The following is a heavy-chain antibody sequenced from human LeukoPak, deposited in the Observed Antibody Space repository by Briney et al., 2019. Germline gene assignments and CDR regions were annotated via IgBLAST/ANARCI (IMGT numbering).Heavy chain of an antibody. CDR3: ITDLLGACCFDY. CDR1: GFTFSNAW. CDR2: IKSKTDGGTT. Sequence: GGSLRLSCAASGFTFSNAWMSWVRQAPGRGLEWVGRIKSKTDGGTTDYAAPVKGTFTISRDDSKNTLYLQMNSLKTEDTAVYCCITDLLGACCFDYCGQGTLVTVSS. V-gene: IGHV3-15*01. D-gene: IGHD1-26*01. J-gene: IGHJ4*02.